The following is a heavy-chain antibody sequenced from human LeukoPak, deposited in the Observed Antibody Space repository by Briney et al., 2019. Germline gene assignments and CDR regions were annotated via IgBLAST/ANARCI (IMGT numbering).Heavy chain of an antibody. Sequence: PSETLSLTCTVSGGSISSSSYYWGWIRQPPGKGLEWIGSIYYSGSTYYNPSLKSRVTISVDTSKNQFSLKLGSVTAADTAVYYCASQEYSSGWYDDYWGQGTLVTVSS. J-gene: IGHJ4*02. CDR3: ASQEYSSGWYDDY. CDR2: IYYSGST. D-gene: IGHD6-19*01. CDR1: GGSISSSSYY. V-gene: IGHV4-39*01.